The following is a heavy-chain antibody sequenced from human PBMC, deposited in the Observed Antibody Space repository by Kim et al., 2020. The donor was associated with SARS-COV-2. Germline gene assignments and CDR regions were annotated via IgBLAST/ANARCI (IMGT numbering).Heavy chain of an antibody. CDR3: AHIRIAAAIYFDY. V-gene: IGHV2-5*01. Sequence: YSPSLKRRLTITKDTSKNQVVLTMTNMEPVDTATYYCAHIRIAAAIYFDYWGQGTLVTVSS. D-gene: IGHD6-13*01. J-gene: IGHJ4*02.